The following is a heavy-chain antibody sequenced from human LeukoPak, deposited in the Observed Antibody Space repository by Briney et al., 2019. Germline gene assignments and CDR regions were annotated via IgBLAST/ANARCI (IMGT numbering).Heavy chain of an antibody. CDR3: ARQRDGADY. Sequence: GESLPISCQCSGSSFTSYWISWVRQLPGKGLEWMGRIDPSDSYTNYSPSFQGHVSISADKSISTAYLQWSSLKASDTAMYYCARQRDGADYWGQGTLVTVSS. CDR2: IDPSDSYT. V-gene: IGHV5-10-1*01. D-gene: IGHD5-24*01. CDR1: GSSFTSYW. J-gene: IGHJ4*02.